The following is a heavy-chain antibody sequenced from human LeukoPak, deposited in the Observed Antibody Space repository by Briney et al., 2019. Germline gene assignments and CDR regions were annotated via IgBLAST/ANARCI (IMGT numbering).Heavy chain of an antibody. Sequence: SETLSLTCTVSGGSISSYYWSWIRQPPGKGLEWIGYIYYSGSTNYNPSLKSRVTISIDTSKNQFSLKLSSVTAADTAVYYCARDLCGDYYYYYGMDVWGQGTTVTVSS. CDR3: ARDLCGDYYYYYGMDV. CDR1: GGSISSYY. J-gene: IGHJ6*02. D-gene: IGHD4-17*01. V-gene: IGHV4-59*12. CDR2: IYYSGST.